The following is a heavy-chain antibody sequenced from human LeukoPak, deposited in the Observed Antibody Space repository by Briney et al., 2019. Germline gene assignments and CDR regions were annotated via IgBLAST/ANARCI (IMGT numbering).Heavy chain of an antibody. Sequence: SETLSLTCTVSGGSISSSSYYWGWIRQPPGKGLEWMGRIYYSGSTYYNPSLKSRVTISVDTSKNQFSLKLSSVTAADTAVYYCARQGVQQHKDKNYYYYGMDVWGQGTTVTVSS. CDR1: GGSISSSSYY. CDR3: ARQGVQQHKDKNYYYYGMDV. V-gene: IGHV4-39*01. D-gene: IGHD6-13*01. J-gene: IGHJ6*02. CDR2: IYYSGST.